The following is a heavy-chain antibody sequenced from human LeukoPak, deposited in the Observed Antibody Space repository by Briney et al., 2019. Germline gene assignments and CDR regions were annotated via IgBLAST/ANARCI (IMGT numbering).Heavy chain of an antibody. Sequence: GGSLRLSCAASGFTFSSYSMNWVRQAQGKGLEWVSYISSSSSTIYYADSVKGRFTISRDNAKSSLYVQMNSLRAEDTAVYYCARPARHCSSTSGYVRYYFDYWGQGTLVTVSS. V-gene: IGHV3-48*01. CDR1: GFTFSSYS. D-gene: IGHD2-2*01. CDR3: ARPARHCSSTSGYVRYYFDY. J-gene: IGHJ4*02. CDR2: ISSSSSTI.